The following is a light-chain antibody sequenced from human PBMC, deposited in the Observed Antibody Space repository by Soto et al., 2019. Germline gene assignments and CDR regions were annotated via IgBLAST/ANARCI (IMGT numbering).Light chain of an antibody. Sequence: EIVLTQSPATLSLSPGERATLSCRASQSVNSYLAWYQQRPGQAPSLLFYDASNSATGIPARFSGSGSGTDFTLTISSLEPEDFAVYYCQQRSHWPRTFGQGTKVEIK. CDR2: DAS. V-gene: IGKV3-11*01. CDR1: QSVNSY. J-gene: IGKJ1*01. CDR3: QQRSHWPRT.